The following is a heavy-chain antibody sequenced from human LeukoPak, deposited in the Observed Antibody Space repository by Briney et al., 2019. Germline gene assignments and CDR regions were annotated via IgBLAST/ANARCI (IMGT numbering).Heavy chain of an antibody. CDR1: GFTFSVSA. D-gene: IGHD6-6*01. CDR2: IRNKANNYAT. V-gene: IGHV3-73*01. J-gene: IGHJ4*02. Sequence: PGGSLKLSCAASGFTFSVSAIYWVRQASGKGLEWVGRIRNKANNYATAYAASVKGRFTISREDSKNTAYLQMNSPKTEDTAVYYCTYTSSSGVVYWGQGTLVTVSS. CDR3: TYTSSSGVVY.